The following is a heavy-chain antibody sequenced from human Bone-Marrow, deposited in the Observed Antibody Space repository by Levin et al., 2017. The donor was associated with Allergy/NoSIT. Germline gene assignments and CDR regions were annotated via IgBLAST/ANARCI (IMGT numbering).Heavy chain of an antibody. V-gene: IGHV3-23*01. Sequence: GESLKISCAASGFTFSSYAMSWVRQAPGKGLEWVSAISGSGGSTYYADSVKGRFTISRDNSKNTLYLQMNSLRAEDTAVYYCAKEDDYVWGSDRQFDYWGQGTLVTVSS. CDR1: GFTFSSYA. CDR2: ISGSGGST. CDR3: AKEDDYVWGSDRQFDY. D-gene: IGHD3-16*02. J-gene: IGHJ4*02.